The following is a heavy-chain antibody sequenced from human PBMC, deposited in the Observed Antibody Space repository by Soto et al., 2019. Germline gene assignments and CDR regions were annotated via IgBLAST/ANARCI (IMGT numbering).Heavy chain of an antibody. V-gene: IGHV3-49*03. CDR2: IRSKAYGGTT. Sequence: GGSLRLSCTASGFTFVDYAMSWCRQAPGKGLEWVGLIRSKAYGGTTEYAASVKGRFTISRDDSKSIAYLQINSLKTEDTAVYYCTTDYGDYEGVGWFDPWGQGTLVTVS. J-gene: IGHJ5*02. CDR1: GFTFVDYA. D-gene: IGHD4-17*01. CDR3: TTDYGDYEGVGWFDP.